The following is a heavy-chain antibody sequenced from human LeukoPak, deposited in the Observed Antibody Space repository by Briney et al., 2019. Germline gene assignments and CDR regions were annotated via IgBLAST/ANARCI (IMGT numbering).Heavy chain of an antibody. V-gene: IGHV3-23*01. J-gene: IGHJ4*02. CDR2: ISGDAGRT. D-gene: IGHD3-22*01. Sequence: GGSLRLSCAASGFTFSSYGMNWVRQAPGKGLEWVSGISGDAGRTYYADSVKGWFTISRDNSKNTLYLQMNSLRAEDTAVYYCAKGGYYDSSGECDYWGQGTLVTVSS. CDR1: GFTFSSYG. CDR3: AKGGYYDSSGECDY.